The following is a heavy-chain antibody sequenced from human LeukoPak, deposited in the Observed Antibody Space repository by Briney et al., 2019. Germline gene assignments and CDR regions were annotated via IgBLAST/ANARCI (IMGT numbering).Heavy chain of an antibody. D-gene: IGHD3-10*01. CDR3: AIQEKVRYWFDP. CDR1: GASISTVAYY. J-gene: IGHJ5*02. CDR2: IYHSGSS. V-gene: IGHV4-30-2*01. Sequence: SETLSLTCTVSGASISTVAYYWSWIRQPPGKGLEWIGYIYHSGSSYYKPSLKSRVTISVDRSKNQFSLNLKSVTAADTAVYYCAIQEKVRYWFDPWGQGTLVTVSS.